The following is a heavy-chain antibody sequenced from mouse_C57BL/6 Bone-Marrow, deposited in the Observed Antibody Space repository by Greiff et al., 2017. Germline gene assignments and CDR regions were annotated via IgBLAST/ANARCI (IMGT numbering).Heavy chain of an antibody. J-gene: IGHJ1*03. CDR1: GFSLTSYG. D-gene: IGHD2-3*01. CDR2: IWRGGST. Sequence: VKLMESGPGLVQPSQSLSITCTVSGFSLTSYGVHWVRQSPGKGLEWLGVIWRGGSTDYNAAFMSRLSITKDNSKSQVFFKMNSLQADDTAIYYCAKGGDYDGYYVWYFDVWGTGTTVTVSS. V-gene: IGHV2-5*01. CDR3: AKGGDYDGYYVWYFDV.